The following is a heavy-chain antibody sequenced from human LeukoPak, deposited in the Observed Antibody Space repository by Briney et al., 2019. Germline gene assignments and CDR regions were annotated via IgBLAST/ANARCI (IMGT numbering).Heavy chain of an antibody. Sequence: GGSLRLSCAASGFTFSSYAMSWVRQAPGKGLEWVSTISATGGSIYYADSVRGRLTISRDNSKNTLYLQMNSLRAEDTAVYYCARDHERFGELFFYWGQGTLVTVSS. CDR3: ARDHERFGELFFY. D-gene: IGHD3-10*01. J-gene: IGHJ4*02. V-gene: IGHV3-23*01. CDR1: GFTFSSYA. CDR2: ISATGGSI.